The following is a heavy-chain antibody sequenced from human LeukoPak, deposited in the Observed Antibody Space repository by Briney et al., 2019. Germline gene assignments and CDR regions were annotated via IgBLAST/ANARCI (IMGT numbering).Heavy chain of an antibody. CDR1: GFTFSSYG. Sequence: PGGSLRLSCAASGFTFSSYGMSWVRQAPGKGLDGVSAISVSGGSTYYADSVKGRFTISRDNSKNTLYLQMNGLRAEDTAVYYCAKDNRRISGGYPIDYWGQGTLVTVSS. D-gene: IGHD3-22*01. J-gene: IGHJ4*02. CDR2: ISVSGGST. V-gene: IGHV3-23*01. CDR3: AKDNRRISGGYPIDY.